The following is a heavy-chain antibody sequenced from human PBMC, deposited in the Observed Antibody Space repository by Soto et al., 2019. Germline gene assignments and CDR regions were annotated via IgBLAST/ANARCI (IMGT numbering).Heavy chain of an antibody. J-gene: IGHJ4*02. CDR3: AIPPPIEVAGPDY. Sequence: PSETLSLTCTVSGGSISGSPYHWGWIRQPPGKGLEWIGSIDDSGKVYYNPSLTGRATLLVDTSNNRFSLNLNSVTAADTAVYYCAIPPPIEVAGPDYWGQGTLVTVSS. D-gene: IGHD6-19*01. V-gene: IGHV4-39*02. CDR2: IDDSGKV. CDR1: GGSISGSPYH.